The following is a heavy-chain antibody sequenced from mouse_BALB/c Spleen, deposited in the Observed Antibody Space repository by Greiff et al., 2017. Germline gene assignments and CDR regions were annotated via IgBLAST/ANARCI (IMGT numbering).Heavy chain of an antibody. CDR3: ARADGYYSSDYFDY. J-gene: IGHJ2*01. Sequence: EVKVVESGGGLVQPGGSLRLSCATSGFTFTDYYMSWVRQPPGKALEWLGFIRNRANGYTTEYSASVKGRFTISSDNDQSFLYLQMNTLRAEDRATYYCARADGYYSSDYFDYWGQGTTVTVSA. CDR2: IRNRANGYTT. D-gene: IGHD2-3*01. CDR1: GFTFTDYY. V-gene: IGHV7-3*02.